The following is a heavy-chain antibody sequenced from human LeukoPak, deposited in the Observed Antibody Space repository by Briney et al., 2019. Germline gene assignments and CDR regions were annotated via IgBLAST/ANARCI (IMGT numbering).Heavy chain of an antibody. Sequence: TGGSLRLSCAASGFTFNSYSMNWVRQAPGKGLEWVSSISTSSSYIFYADSVKGRFTISRDNAKNSLFLQMNSLRAEDTAVYYCTKTRMYNYDSRDFDYWGQGTLVTVSS. D-gene: IGHD3-22*01. CDR3: TKTRMYNYDSRDFDY. J-gene: IGHJ4*02. CDR1: GFTFNSYS. V-gene: IGHV3-21*01. CDR2: ISTSSSYI.